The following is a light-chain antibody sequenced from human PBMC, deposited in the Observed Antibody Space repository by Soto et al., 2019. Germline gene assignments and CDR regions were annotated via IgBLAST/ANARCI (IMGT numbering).Light chain of an antibody. CDR1: QSISSW. Sequence: DIQMTQSPSTLSASVGDRVTITCRASQSISSWVAWYQQKPGKAPKLLIYGASSLQSGVPSRFSGSGSGTDFTLTVSSLQPEDFATYYCQQSYSTLTWTFGQGTKVDIK. J-gene: IGKJ1*01. CDR3: QQSYSTLTWT. V-gene: IGKV1-39*01. CDR2: GAS.